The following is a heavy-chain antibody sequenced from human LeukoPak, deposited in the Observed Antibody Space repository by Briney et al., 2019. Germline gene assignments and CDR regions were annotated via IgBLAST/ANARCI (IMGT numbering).Heavy chain of an antibody. V-gene: IGHV1-58*02. Sequence: ASVKVSCKASGFTFSSSVMKWVRQARGQRLEWIGWIVVDSGNTNYAQKFQERVTITRDMSTSTAYMELSSLTSEDTAVYYCAAERHDSSGYHYFDYWGQGTLVTVSS. CDR2: IVVDSGNT. CDR3: AAERHDSSGYHYFDY. CDR1: GFTFSSSV. J-gene: IGHJ4*02. D-gene: IGHD3-22*01.